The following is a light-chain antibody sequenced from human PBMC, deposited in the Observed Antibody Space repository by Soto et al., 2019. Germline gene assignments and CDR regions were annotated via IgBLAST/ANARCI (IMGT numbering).Light chain of an antibody. CDR3: QQSYSTPNT. CDR1: QSISTY. Sequence: DIQMTQSPSSLSASVGDKVTITCRASQSISTYLNWYQQKPGKAPKVLIYVVSSLQSGVPSRFSGSGFGTDFTLTISNLQPEDFATYYCQQSYSTPNTFGQGTTLDIK. J-gene: IGKJ2*01. V-gene: IGKV1-39*01. CDR2: VVS.